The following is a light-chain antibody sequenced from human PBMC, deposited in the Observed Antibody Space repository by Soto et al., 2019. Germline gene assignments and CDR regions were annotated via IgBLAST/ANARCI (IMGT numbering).Light chain of an antibody. J-gene: IGKJ1*01. CDR2: GAY. CDR1: QSIGGNF. V-gene: IGKV3-20*01. Sequence: EIVLTQSPGTLSLSPGDGATLSCRASQSIGGNFLAWYQQRRGPAPRLLIHGAYNWDTGITDRFSGSGSGTDFTLQITRLEPAAFAVYYCQPSGGSPRTFGQGTTVEVK. CDR3: QPSGGSPRT.